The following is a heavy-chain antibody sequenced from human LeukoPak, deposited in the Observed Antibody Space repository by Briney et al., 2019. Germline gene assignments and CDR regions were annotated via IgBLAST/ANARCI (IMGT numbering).Heavy chain of an antibody. CDR3: ARVDNGARYDFWSGYSGYYYYMDV. CDR1: GFTFSSYS. D-gene: IGHD3-3*01. CDR2: ISSSSSTI. J-gene: IGHJ6*03. Sequence: PGGSLRLSCAASGFTFSSYSMNWVRQAPGKGLEWVSYISSSSSTIYYADSVRGRFTISRDNAKNSLYLQMNSLRAEDTAVYYCARVDNGARYDFWSGYSGYYYYMDVWGKGTTVTVSS. V-gene: IGHV3-48*04.